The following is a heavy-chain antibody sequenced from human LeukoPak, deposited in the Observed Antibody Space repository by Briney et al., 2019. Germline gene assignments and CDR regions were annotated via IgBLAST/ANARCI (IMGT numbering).Heavy chain of an antibody. J-gene: IGHJ4*02. D-gene: IGHD6-19*01. Sequence: GGSLTLSCAASGFTFSGSAMHWVRQASGKGLEWVGRIRSKAYTYATAYAASVKGRFTISRDDSKNTAYLQMNSLNTEDTAVYYCITLGESSGWYPDYWGQGTLVTVSA. CDR1: GFTFSGSA. CDR2: IRSKAYTYAT. V-gene: IGHV3-73*01. CDR3: ITLGESSGWYPDY.